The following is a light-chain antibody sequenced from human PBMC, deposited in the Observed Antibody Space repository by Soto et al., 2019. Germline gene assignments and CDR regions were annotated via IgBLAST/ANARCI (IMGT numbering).Light chain of an antibody. CDR1: SSDVGGYYY. CDR2: DVN. Sequence: QSALTQPRSVSGSPGQSVTISCTGTSSDVGGYYYVSWYQQHPGKAPKLMIYDVNKRPSGVPDRFSASKSGITASLTVSGLQAEDEADYYCSSFAGSNNFPYVFGTGTKVTVL. J-gene: IGLJ1*01. V-gene: IGLV2-11*01. CDR3: SSFAGSNNFPYV.